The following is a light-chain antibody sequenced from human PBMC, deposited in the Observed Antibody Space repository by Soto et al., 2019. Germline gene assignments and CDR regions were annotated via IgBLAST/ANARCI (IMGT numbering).Light chain of an antibody. CDR2: SAS. CDR3: QKFNTAPLT. V-gene: IGKV1-27*01. Sequence: DIQMTQSPSSLSASVGDRVTITCRASQDISVYLAWYQQKPGKVPKPLIYSASTLQSGVPSRFSGSGSGTDFTLTISSLQPEDVAIYYCQKFNTAPLTFGQGTRREIK. CDR1: QDISVY. J-gene: IGKJ5*01.